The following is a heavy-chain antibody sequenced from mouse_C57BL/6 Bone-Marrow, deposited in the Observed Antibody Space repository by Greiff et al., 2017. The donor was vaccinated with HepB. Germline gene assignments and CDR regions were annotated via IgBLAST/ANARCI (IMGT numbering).Heavy chain of an antibody. J-gene: IGHJ4*01. CDR1: GFSLTSYG. D-gene: IGHD1-1*01. CDR3: ARTCTTVVARAMDY. Sequence: QVQLKESGPGLVQPSQSLSITCTVSGFSLTSYGVHWVRQSPGKGLEWLGVIWSGGSTDYNAAFISRLSISKDNSKSQVFFKMNSLQADDTAIYYCARTCTTVVARAMDYWGQGTSVTVSS. CDR2: IWSGGST. V-gene: IGHV2-2*01.